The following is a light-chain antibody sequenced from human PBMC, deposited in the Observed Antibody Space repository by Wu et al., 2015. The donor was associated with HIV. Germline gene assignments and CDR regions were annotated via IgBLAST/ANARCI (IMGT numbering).Light chain of an antibody. J-gene: IGKJ4*01. CDR2: GSS. CDR1: QSVSSSY. Sequence: EIVLTQSPGTLSLSPGERATLSCRASQSVSSSYLAWYQQKPGQAPRLLIYGSSTTATGIPARFSGSGSGTEFTLTISSMQSEDFAVYYCQQYNNWRLTFGGGTKVEIK. V-gene: IGKV3-15*01. CDR3: QQYNNWRLT.